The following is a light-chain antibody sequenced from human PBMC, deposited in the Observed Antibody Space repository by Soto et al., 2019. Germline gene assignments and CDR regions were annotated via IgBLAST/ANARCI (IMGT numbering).Light chain of an antibody. Sequence: QSVLTQPPSVSGTPGQTVTISCSGSSSNIGSKSVQWYQQLPETAPKLLIYSNNQRPSGVPDRFSGSKSGTSASLAISGLPSEDEAHYYCGAWDDTLNVLVFGGGTKLTVL. CDR1: SSNIGSKS. CDR2: SNN. J-gene: IGLJ2*01. V-gene: IGLV1-44*01. CDR3: GAWDDTLNVLV.